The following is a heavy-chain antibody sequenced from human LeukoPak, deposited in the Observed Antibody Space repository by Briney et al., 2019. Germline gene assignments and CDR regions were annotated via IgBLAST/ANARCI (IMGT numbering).Heavy chain of an antibody. CDR2: ISSSSSTI. CDR3: AKRPSYGSGSYYFDY. CDR1: GFTFSSYS. D-gene: IGHD3-10*01. V-gene: IGHV3-48*01. J-gene: IGHJ4*02. Sequence: GGSLRLSCAASGFTFSSYSMNWVRQAPGKGLEWVSYISSSSSTIYYADSVKGRFTISRDNAKNSLYLQMNSLRAEDTAVYYCAKRPSYGSGSYYFDYWGQGTLVTVSS.